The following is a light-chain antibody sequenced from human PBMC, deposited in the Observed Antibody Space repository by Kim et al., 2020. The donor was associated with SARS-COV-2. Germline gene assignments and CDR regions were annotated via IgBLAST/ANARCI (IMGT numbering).Light chain of an antibody. Sequence: PPVEVATLSCSASHSVSSNLAWCRQKPGQAPMLLIYGASTRATGIPARFSGSGSGTEFTLTISSLQSEDFAVYYCQQYNNWPPLSFGGGTKVDIK. J-gene: IGKJ4*01. CDR3: QQYNNWPPLS. CDR1: HSVSSN. CDR2: GAS. V-gene: IGKV3-15*01.